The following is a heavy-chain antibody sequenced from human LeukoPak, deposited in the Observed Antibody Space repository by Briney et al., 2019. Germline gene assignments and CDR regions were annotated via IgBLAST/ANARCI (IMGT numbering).Heavy chain of an antibody. D-gene: IGHD5-24*01. V-gene: IGHV3-23*01. CDR2: ISGSGGST. CDR3: AKDWEMWGWLQLGFDC. Sequence: PGGSLRLSCAASGFTFSSYAMSWVRQAPGKGLEWVSAISGSGGSTYYADSVKGRFTISRDNSKNTLYLQMNSLRAEDTAVYYCAKDWEMWGWLQLGFDCWGQGTLVTVSS. CDR1: GFTFSSYA. J-gene: IGHJ4*02.